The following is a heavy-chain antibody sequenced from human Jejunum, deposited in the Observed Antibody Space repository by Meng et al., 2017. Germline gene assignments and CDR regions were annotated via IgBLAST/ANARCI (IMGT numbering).Heavy chain of an antibody. CDR2: IHPNTGGI. D-gene: IGHD2-15*01. CDR3: EAVCCSCFDDFDF. Sequence: ASVLVSCKASGYTFTGYYMHWRRQDPGQGLEWMGWIHPNTGGIEYAQNFKGRVTMTRDTSINTAYMELNRLTSDDTAVYYCEAVCCSCFDDFDFWGQGTMVTVSS. J-gene: IGHJ3*01. V-gene: IGHV1-2*02. CDR1: GYTFTGYY.